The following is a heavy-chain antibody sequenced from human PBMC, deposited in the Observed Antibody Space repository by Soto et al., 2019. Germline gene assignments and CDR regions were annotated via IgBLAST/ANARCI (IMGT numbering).Heavy chain of an antibody. CDR2: ILGNGVT. D-gene: IGHD3-3*01. CDR3: TKDRQPDGFWPFDP. V-gene: IGHV3-23*01. CDR1: GFAINIYA. J-gene: IGHJ5*02. Sequence: EVLLLESGGGVGQPGESLRLSCAVSGFAINIYAMSWVRQAPGKGLEWVAGILGNGVTYYADSVRGRYTISKDNSKSTLYIHVDSLRADDTAVYYCTKDRQPDGFWPFDPWGQGTLLTVSS.